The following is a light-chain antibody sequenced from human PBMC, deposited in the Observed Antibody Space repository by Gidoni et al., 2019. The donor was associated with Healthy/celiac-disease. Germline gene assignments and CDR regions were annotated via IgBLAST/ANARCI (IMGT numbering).Light chain of an antibody. CDR2: RAS. V-gene: IGKV1-5*03. Sequence: DIQTTQSPSTLSASVGDRVTITCRASQSISSWLAWYQQKSGKAPKILIYRASSLESGGPSRFSGSGSGTEFTLTISSLQPDDFATDYCQQYNSYSLTFGGGTKVEIK. CDR1: QSISSW. J-gene: IGKJ4*02. CDR3: QQYNSYSLT.